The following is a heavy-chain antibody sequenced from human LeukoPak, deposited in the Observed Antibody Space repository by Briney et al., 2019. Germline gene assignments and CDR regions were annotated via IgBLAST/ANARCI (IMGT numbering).Heavy chain of an antibody. CDR1: GFTFSSYS. J-gene: IGHJ4*02. CDR2: IRGSGVST. CDR3: AKRQGSSASCYDY. D-gene: IGHD2-2*01. Sequence: QPGGSLRLSCAASGFTFSSYSMNWVRQAPGKGLEWVSVIRGSGVSTYYADSVKGRFTISRDNSKNTLYLQMNNLRAEDTAIYYCAKRQGSSASCYDYWGQGTLVTVSS. V-gene: IGHV3-23*01.